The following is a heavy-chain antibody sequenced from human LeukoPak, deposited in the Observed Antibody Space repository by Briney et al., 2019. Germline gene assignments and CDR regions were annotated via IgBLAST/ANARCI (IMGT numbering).Heavy chain of an antibody. Sequence: SETLSLTCAVSGGSISSSNWRSWVRQPPGKGLEWIGSIYYSGSTYYNPSLKSRVTISVDTSKNQFSLKLSSVTAADTAVYYCARHLWLQDPFECWGQGTLVTVSS. D-gene: IGHD5-24*01. CDR2: IYYSGST. V-gene: IGHV4-39*01. J-gene: IGHJ4*02. CDR3: ARHLWLQDPFEC. CDR1: GGSISSSNW.